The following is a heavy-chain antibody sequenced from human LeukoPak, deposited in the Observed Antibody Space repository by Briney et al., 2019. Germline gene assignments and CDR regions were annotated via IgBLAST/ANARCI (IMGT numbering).Heavy chain of an antibody. J-gene: IGHJ4*02. CDR1: GGSFSGYY. CDR3: ARGNTAMGVDY. Sequence: SETLSLTCAVYGGSFSGYYWNWIRQPPGKGLEWIGEINHSGSTYYNPSLKSRVTISVDRSKNQFSLKLSSVTAADTAVYYCARGNTAMGVDYWGQGTLVTVSS. D-gene: IGHD5-18*01. CDR2: INHSGST. V-gene: IGHV4-34*01.